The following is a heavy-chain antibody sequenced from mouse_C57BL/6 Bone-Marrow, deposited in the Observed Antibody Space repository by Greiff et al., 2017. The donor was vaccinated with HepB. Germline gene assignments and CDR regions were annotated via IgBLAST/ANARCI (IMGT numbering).Heavy chain of an antibody. CDR1: GFTFSSYG. J-gene: IGHJ1*03. CDR2: ISSGGSYT. D-gene: IGHD2-3*01. CDR3: ARPRDGYYPYFDV. V-gene: IGHV5-6*01. Sequence: EVKLMESGGDLVKPGGSLKLSCAASGFTFSSYGMSWVRQTPDKRLEWVATISSGGSYTYYPDSVKGRCTISRDNAKNTLYLQMSSLKSEDTAMYYCARPRDGYYPYFDVWGTGTTVTVSS.